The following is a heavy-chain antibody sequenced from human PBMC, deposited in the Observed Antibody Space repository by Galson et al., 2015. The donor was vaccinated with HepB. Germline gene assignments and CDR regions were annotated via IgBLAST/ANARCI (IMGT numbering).Heavy chain of an antibody. CDR1: GFSFGSYA. D-gene: IGHD6-19*01. CDR3: AREPIAEAGTV. J-gene: IGHJ4*02. CDR2: ISYDGRLK. Sequence: SLRLSCAASGFSFGSYAIHWVRQAPGKGLEWVAVISYDGRLKYYVDSAKGRFTVSRDNSRDTVFLQMNSLTTEDSAVYYCAREPIAEAGTVWGQGTLVTVSS. V-gene: IGHV3-30*04.